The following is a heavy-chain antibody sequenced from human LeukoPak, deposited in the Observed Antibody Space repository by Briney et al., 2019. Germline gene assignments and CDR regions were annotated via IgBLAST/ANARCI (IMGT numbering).Heavy chain of an antibody. CDR2: IYYSGST. CDR1: GGSISSYN. D-gene: IGHD2-2*01. J-gene: IGHJ4*02. Sequence: SETLSLTCTVSGGSISSYNWGWTRQPPGKGLEWIGYIYYSGSTNYNPSLKSRVTISVDTSKNQFSLKLSSVTAADTAVYYCARMGLGCSSTSCYFDYWGQGTLVTVSS. CDR3: ARMGLGCSSTSCYFDY. V-gene: IGHV4-59*01.